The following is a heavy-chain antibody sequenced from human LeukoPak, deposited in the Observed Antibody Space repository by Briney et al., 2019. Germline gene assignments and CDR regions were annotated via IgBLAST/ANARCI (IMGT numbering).Heavy chain of an antibody. CDR2: IYYSGST. CDR1: GGSFSGYY. V-gene: IGHV4-59*01. Sequence: SETLSLTCAVYGGSFSGYYWSWIRQPPGEGLEWIGYIYYSGSTNYNPSLKSRVTISVDTSKNQFSLKLSSVTAADTAVYYCAKDRSLIATVTTLNAFDIWGQGTMVTVSS. D-gene: IGHD4-17*01. J-gene: IGHJ3*02. CDR3: AKDRSLIATVTTLNAFDI.